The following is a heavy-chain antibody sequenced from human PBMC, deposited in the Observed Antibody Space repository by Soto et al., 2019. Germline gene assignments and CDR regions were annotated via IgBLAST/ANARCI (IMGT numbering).Heavy chain of an antibody. CDR1: GFPLDSYS. D-gene: IGHD3-3*01. Sequence: EVQLVESGGGLVKPGGSLRLSCAVSGFPLDSYSMSWVRQAPGQGLEWLASLSSGSFYIFHADSIRGRFTISRDDAKNLLFLQMNSLTIEDTATYYCAREANTIYAPHGLDVWGQGTAVTVSS. V-gene: IGHV3-21*01. CDR2: LSSGSFYI. CDR3: AREANTIYAPHGLDV. J-gene: IGHJ6*02.